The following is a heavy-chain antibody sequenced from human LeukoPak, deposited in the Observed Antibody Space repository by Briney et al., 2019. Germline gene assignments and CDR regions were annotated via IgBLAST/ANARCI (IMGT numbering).Heavy chain of an antibody. Sequence: ASVNVSCKASGYSFSAYDISWVRQAPGQGLEWMGWINTNTGNPTYAQGFTGWFVISLDTSVSTAYLQISSLKAEDTAVYYCARDDLYDSSGYYYYYYGMDVWGQGTTVTVSS. J-gene: IGHJ6*02. V-gene: IGHV7-4-1*02. CDR3: ARDDLYDSSGYYYYYYGMDV. D-gene: IGHD3-22*01. CDR1: GYSFSAYD. CDR2: INTNTGNP.